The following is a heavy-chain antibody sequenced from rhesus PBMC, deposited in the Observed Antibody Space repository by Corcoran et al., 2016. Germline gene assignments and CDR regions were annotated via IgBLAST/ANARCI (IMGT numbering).Heavy chain of an antibody. V-gene: IGHV4-65*01. CDR2: ISGSSGST. CDR3: ARDSTGALDY. CDR1: GGSVRSSNW. Sequence: QVQLQESGPGLVKPSATLSLTCAVSGGSVRSSNWWSWFRPPPGKGLEWIGYISGSSGSTYYNPSLKSRVTISTDTSKNQFSLKLSSVTAADTAVYYCARDSTGALDYWGQGVLVTVSS. J-gene: IGHJ4*01.